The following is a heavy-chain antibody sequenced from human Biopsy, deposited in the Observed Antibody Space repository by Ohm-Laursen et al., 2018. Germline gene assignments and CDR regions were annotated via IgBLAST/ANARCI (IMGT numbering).Heavy chain of an antibody. J-gene: IGHJ3*02. CDR3: ARDLPYYENSGYGAFDM. V-gene: IGHV4-4*07. D-gene: IGHD3-22*01. Sequence: SETLSLTYTVSGGFISTYYWNWIRQPAGKALEWIGRTYNTGSTNYNPSLQSRVTMSVDTSKNQFSLKMSSVTAADTAVYYCARDLPYYENSGYGAFDMWGQGTMVTVSS. CDR2: TYNTGST. CDR1: GGFISTYY.